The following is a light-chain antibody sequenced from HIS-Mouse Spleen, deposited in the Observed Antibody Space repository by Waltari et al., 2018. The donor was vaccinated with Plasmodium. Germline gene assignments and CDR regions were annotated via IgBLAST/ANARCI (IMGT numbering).Light chain of an antibody. CDR1: RPNIRAGYV. V-gene: IGLV1-40*01. CDR3: QSYDSSLSGWV. Sequence: QSVLTQPPSLSGAPGQRVTISCTGNRPNIRAGYVFTWSQQFPGTAPKPLIYGNSNRPSGVPDRFSGSKSGTSASLAITGLQAEDEADYYCQSYDSSLSGWVFGGGTKLTVL. CDR2: GNS. J-gene: IGLJ3*02.